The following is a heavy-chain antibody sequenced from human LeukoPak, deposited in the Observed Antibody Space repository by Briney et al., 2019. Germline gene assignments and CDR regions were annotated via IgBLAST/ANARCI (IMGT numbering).Heavy chain of an antibody. J-gene: IGHJ6*02. Sequence: PGASVKVSCKTSGYTFTSYAMHWVRQAPGQRLEWMGWINAGNGNTKYSQKFQGRVTITRDTSASTAYMELSSLRSEDTAVYYCARAANRYFDWLSQTYYYGMDVWGQGTTVTVSS. V-gene: IGHV1-3*01. CDR3: ARAANRYFDWLSQTYYYGMDV. CDR2: INAGNGNT. CDR1: GYTFTSYA. D-gene: IGHD3-9*01.